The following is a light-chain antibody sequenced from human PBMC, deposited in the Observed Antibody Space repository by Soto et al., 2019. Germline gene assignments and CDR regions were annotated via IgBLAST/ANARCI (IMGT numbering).Light chain of an antibody. Sequence: EIVLTQSPGTLSLSPGERATLSCRASQSVSSSSLAWYQQKRGQAPRLLIHDASSRATGIPDRFSGSGSGPDFTLTISRLEPEDCAVYYCQQDGGSPRTFGQGTKVEVK. V-gene: IGKV3-20*01. J-gene: IGKJ1*01. CDR1: QSVSSSS. CDR3: QQDGGSPRT. CDR2: DAS.